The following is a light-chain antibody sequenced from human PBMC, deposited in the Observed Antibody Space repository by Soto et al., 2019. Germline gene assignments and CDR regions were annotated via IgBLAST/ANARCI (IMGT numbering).Light chain of an antibody. Sequence: QTVVTQEPSFSVSPGGTVILTCGLTSGSVSTSYYPIWYQQSPGLAPRTLIYNTTTRSSGVPDRFSGSILGNKAALTITGAQSDDESDYLCALYVGSGTVVFGGGTKVTVL. CDR3: ALYVGSGTVV. CDR1: SGSVSTSYY. V-gene: IGLV8-61*01. J-gene: IGLJ2*01. CDR2: NTT.